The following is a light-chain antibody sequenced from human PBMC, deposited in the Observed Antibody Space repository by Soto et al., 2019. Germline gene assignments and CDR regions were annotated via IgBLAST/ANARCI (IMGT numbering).Light chain of an antibody. CDR2: AAS. V-gene: IGKV1-39*01. CDR1: QSISTY. CDR3: QQSHSTPWT. Sequence: DIQMTQSPSSLSASVGDRVTITCRASQSISTYLNWYQQKPGKAPKVLIYAASSLQSGVPSRFSGSGSGTDFTPTISSLQPEDFATYSCQQSHSTPWTFGQWTKVEIK. J-gene: IGKJ1*01.